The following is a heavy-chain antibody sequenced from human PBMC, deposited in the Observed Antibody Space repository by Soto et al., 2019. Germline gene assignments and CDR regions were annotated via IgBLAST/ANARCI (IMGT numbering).Heavy chain of an antibody. V-gene: IGHV5-51*01. CDR1: GYDFNTNW. J-gene: IGHJ4*02. Sequence: GESLKIPCRGSGYDFNTNWFGWVRQLPGRGLEWVGIMYPGDSDTRYNPSLQGHVTLSVDVTVSTAFLQWRSLETSDTGMYFCARLPRDCNKTSCYYADHWGQGTQVTVSS. CDR2: MYPGDSDT. CDR3: ARLPRDCNKTSCYYADH. D-gene: IGHD3-3*01.